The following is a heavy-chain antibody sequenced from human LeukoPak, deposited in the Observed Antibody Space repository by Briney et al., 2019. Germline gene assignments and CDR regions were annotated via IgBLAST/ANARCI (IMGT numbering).Heavy chain of an antibody. Sequence: GGSLRLSCAASGFTFDDYAMHWVRQAPGKGLEWVSGISWNSGSIGYADSVKGRFTISRDNAKNSLCLQMNSLRAEDTALYYCAKSQHYDILTGYSPFDYWGQGTLVTVSS. CDR2: ISWNSGSI. J-gene: IGHJ4*02. CDR1: GFTFDDYA. V-gene: IGHV3-9*01. D-gene: IGHD3-9*01. CDR3: AKSQHYDILTGYSPFDY.